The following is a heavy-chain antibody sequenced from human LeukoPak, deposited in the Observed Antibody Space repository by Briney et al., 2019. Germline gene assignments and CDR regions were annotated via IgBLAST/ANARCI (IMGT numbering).Heavy chain of an antibody. CDR2: IYPGDSDT. Sequence: GEPLKISCKGSGYSFTNSWIGWVRHMPGKGLECMGIIYPGDSDTRYSPCFQGQVTISADKSISTAYVQWSSLKASDTAMYYCARRTGDYGDYQVDYGGQETLVTVSS. J-gene: IGHJ4*02. D-gene: IGHD4-17*01. CDR3: ARRTGDYGDYQVDY. CDR1: GYSFTNSW. V-gene: IGHV5-51*01.